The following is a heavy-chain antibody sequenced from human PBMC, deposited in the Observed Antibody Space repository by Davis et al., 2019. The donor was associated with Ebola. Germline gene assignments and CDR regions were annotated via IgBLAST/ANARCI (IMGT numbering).Heavy chain of an antibody. CDR1: GFNFNTYA. CDR2: IRFVGSEK. D-gene: IGHD6-19*01. V-gene: IGHV3-30*02. Sequence: PGGPLRPSCAAPGFNFNTYAMNWVRQVPGKGLEWVAFIRFVGSEKYYADSVKGRSTISRENSKATLDLQMNSLRAEDTAVYYCAKGDNSGWYGVDYWGQGTLVTVSS. J-gene: IGHJ4*02. CDR3: AKGDNSGWYGVDY.